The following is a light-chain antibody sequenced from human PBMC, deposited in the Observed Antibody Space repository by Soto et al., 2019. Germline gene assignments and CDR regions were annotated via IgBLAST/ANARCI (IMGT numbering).Light chain of an antibody. Sequence: DIQMTQSPSSLSASVGDRVTITCRASQGISNYLAWYQQKPGKVPKLLIYAASTLQSGVPSRFSGSGSGTDFTLTISSLQPEDVAPYYCQKYNSAPTFGQGTKLEIK. CDR2: AAS. V-gene: IGKV1-27*01. CDR1: QGISNY. CDR3: QKYNSAPT. J-gene: IGKJ2*01.